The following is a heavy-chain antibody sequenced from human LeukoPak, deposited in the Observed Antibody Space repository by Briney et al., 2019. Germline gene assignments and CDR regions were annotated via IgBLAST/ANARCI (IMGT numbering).Heavy chain of an antibody. CDR3: AKVWGDGYNFPIYFDY. D-gene: IGHD5-24*01. J-gene: IGHJ4*02. CDR2: ISGSGGST. Sequence: PGGSLRLSCAASGFTFSSYAMSWVRQAPGKGLEWVSAISGSGGSTYYADSVKGQFTISRDNSKNTLYLQMNSLRAEDTAVYYCAKVWGDGYNFPIYFDYWGQGTLVTVSS. CDR1: GFTFSSYA. V-gene: IGHV3-23*01.